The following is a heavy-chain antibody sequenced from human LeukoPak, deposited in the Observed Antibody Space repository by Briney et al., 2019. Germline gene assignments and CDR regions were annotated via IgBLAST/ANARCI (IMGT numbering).Heavy chain of an antibody. CDR1: GGSFRGYY. D-gene: IGHD3-9*01. CDR2: INHIGST. CDR3: ARGVSPYDILTGYQFDY. Sequence: SETLSLTCAVYGGSFRGYYWSWIRQPPGKGLEWMGEINHIGSTNYNPSLKSRVTISVDTSKNQFSLKLSSVTAADTAVYYRARGVSPYDILTGYQFDYWGQGTLVTVPS. J-gene: IGHJ4*02. V-gene: IGHV4-34*01.